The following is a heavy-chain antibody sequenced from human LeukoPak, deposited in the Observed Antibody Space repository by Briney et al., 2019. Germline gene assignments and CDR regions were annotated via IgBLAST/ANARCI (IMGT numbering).Heavy chain of an antibody. D-gene: IGHD6-13*01. J-gene: IGHJ5*02. Sequence: SETLSLTCTVSGGSISSSSYYWGWIRQPPGKGLEWIGSIYYSGSTYYNPSLKSRVTISVDTSKNQFSLKLSSVTAADTAVYYCASGYSSSWHPQQAGLDPWGQGTLVTVSS. V-gene: IGHV4-39*01. CDR1: GGSISSSSYY. CDR2: IYYSGST. CDR3: ASGYSSSWHPQQAGLDP.